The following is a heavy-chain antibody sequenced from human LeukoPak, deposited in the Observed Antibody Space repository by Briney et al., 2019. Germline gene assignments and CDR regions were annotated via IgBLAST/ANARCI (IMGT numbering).Heavy chain of an antibody. V-gene: IGHV4-34*01. CDR1: GGSFSGYY. Sequence: PSETLSLTCAVYGGSFSGYYWSWIRQPPGKGLEWIGEINHSGSTNYNPSLKSRVTISADTSKNQFPLKLSSVAAADTAVYYCVAAAAGFDYWGQGTLVTASS. J-gene: IGHJ4*02. D-gene: IGHD6-13*01. CDR3: VAAAAGFDY. CDR2: INHSGST.